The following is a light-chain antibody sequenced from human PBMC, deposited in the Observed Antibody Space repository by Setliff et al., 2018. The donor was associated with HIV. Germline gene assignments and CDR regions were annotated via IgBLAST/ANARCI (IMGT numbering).Light chain of an antibody. CDR2: DVG. CDR1: SDDIGYYNY. J-gene: IGLJ1*01. Sequence: QSVLTQPASVSGSPGQSIAISCTGTSDDIGYYNYVSWYQQHPGKAPKILIYDVGNRPSGISDRFSGSKSGNTASLTISGLQAEDEADYYCSSCKFGSTLVFGAGTKVTVL. CDR3: SSCKFGSTLV. V-gene: IGLV2-14*03.